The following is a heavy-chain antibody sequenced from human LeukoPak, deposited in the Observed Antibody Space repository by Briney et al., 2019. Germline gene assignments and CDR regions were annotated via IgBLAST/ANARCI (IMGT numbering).Heavy chain of an antibody. D-gene: IGHD2/OR15-2a*01. Sequence: ASVKVSCKASGYTFTSYGISWVRQAPGQGLEWMGWISAYNGNTNYAQKLQGRVTMTTDTSTSTAYMELRSLRSDDTAVYYCARDIGESDYLSAYAFDIWGQGTMVTVSS. J-gene: IGHJ3*02. V-gene: IGHV1-18*01. CDR2: ISAYNGNT. CDR3: ARDIGESDYLSAYAFDI. CDR1: GYTFTSYG.